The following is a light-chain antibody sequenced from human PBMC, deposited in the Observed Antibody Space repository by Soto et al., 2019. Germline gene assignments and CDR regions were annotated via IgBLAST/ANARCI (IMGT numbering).Light chain of an antibody. CDR3: SSYTTSSTYV. J-gene: IGLJ1*01. Sequence: QSAVTQPASVSGSPGQSIPISCTGTSSDVGSYNYVSWYQQHPGKAPKVMIYDVSNRPSGVSYRFSGSKSGNTASLTISGLQAEDEADYYCSSYTTSSTYVFGTGTRSPS. CDR2: DVS. V-gene: IGLV2-14*01. CDR1: SSDVGSYNY.